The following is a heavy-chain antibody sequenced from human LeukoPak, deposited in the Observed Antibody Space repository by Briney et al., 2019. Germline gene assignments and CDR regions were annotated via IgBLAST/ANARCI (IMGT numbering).Heavy chain of an antibody. Sequence: GGSLRISCAATGFTFSTYGMHWVRQTPGKGLEWVAFIRYDGTIKYYADSVKGRFTISRDNSKNTLYLQINSLTTEDTAVYYCAKGEGGALGIPHPYYFDYWGQGNVVTVSS. CDR3: AKGEGGALGIPHPYYFDY. V-gene: IGHV3-30*02. CDR2: IRYDGTIK. CDR1: GFTFSTYG. D-gene: IGHD3-16*01. J-gene: IGHJ4*02.